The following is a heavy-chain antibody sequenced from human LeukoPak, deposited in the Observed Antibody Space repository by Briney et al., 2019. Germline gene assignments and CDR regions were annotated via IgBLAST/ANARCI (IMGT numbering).Heavy chain of an antibody. Sequence: ASLKVSCKASGYTFTSYYMHWVRQAPGQGLEWMGIINPSGGSSSYAQKFQGRVTMTRDTSTSTVYMELSSLRSEDTAVYYCARDYSDTFYMDVWGKGTTVTVSS. J-gene: IGHJ6*03. CDR1: GYTFTSYY. V-gene: IGHV1-46*01. D-gene: IGHD5-18*01. CDR2: INPSGGSS. CDR3: ARDYSDTFYMDV.